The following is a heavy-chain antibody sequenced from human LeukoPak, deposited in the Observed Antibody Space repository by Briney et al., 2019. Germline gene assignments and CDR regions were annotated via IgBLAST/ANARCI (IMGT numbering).Heavy chain of an antibody. CDR1: GYTFTTYG. J-gene: IGHJ4*02. V-gene: IGHV1-18*01. CDR3: ARSTYDSSGYYPRESAY. D-gene: IGHD3-22*01. CDR2: ISAYNGHT. Sequence: GASVKVSCTASGYTFTTYGISWVRQAPGQGLEWMGWISAYNGHTNSAQKLQGRVTMTTDTSTSTAYMELRSLRSDDTAVYYCARSTYDSSGYYPRESAYWGQGTLVTVSS.